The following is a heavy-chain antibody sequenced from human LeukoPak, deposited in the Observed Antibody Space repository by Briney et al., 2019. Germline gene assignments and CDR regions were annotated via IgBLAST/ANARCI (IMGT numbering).Heavy chain of an antibody. V-gene: IGHV1-2*02. CDR2: INPNSGGT. Sequence: ASVKVSCKASGYTFTGYYMHWVRQAPGQGLEWMGWINPNSGGTNYAQKFQGRVTMTRDTSISTAYMELSRLRSDDTAVYYCARGDSMTTGAFDIWGQGTMVTDSS. D-gene: IGHD4-11*01. J-gene: IGHJ3*02. CDR1: GYTFTGYY. CDR3: ARGDSMTTGAFDI.